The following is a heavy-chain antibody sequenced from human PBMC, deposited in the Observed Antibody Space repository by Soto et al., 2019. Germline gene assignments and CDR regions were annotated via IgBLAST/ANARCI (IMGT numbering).Heavy chain of an antibody. V-gene: IGHV4-39*01. D-gene: IGHD2-15*01. Sequence: SETLCVTCAVAGGSISGTTYYWGWIRQPPGKGLEWIGSIYYSGSTYYNPSLKSRVTISVDTSKNQFSLKLSSVTAADTAVYYCARQDVMVAAIDYWGQGTLVTVSS. CDR3: ARQDVMVAAIDY. J-gene: IGHJ4*02. CDR1: GGSISGTTYY. CDR2: IYYSGST.